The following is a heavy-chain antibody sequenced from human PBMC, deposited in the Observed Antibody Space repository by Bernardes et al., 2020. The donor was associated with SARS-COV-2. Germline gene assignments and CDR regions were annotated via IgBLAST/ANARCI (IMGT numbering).Heavy chain of an antibody. CDR3: VKDRGGTWAFDI. V-gene: IGHV3-64D*06. J-gene: IGHJ3*02. CDR1: GFTFSSLA. D-gene: IGHD3-10*01. Sequence: GGSLRLSCSASGFTFSSLAMHWVRTAPEMGLEYVSHIGANGGSTSYADSMKGRFTVSRDNFKSTLFLQMNFLRPEDTATYYCVKDRGGTWAFDIWGRGTTVIVSS. CDR2: IGANGGST.